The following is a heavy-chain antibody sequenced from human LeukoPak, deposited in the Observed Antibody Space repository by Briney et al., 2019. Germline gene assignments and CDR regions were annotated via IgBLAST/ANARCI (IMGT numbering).Heavy chain of an antibody. J-gene: IGHJ6*03. V-gene: IGHV7-4-1*02. Sequence: ASVTVSCKASGYTFTSYAMNWVRQAPGQGLEWMGWINTNTGNPTYAQGFTGRFVFSLDTSVSTAYLQISSLRAEDTAVYYCARDQGSSWYSYYYYYMDVWGKGTTVTVSS. CDR3: ARDQGSSWYSYYYYYMDV. CDR2: INTNTGNP. D-gene: IGHD6-13*01. CDR1: GYTFTSYA.